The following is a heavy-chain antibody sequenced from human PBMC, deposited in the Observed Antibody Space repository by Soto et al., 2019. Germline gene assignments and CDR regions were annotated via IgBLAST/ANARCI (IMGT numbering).Heavy chain of an antibody. CDR3: ARDSGYGGYGWFDP. J-gene: IGHJ5*02. CDR2: INSDGSST. CDR1: GFTFISHW. Sequence: GGSLRLSCAASGFTFISHWMHWVRQAPGKGLVWVSRINSDGSSTSYADSVKGRFTISRDNAKNTLYLQMNSLRAEDTAVYYCARDSGYGGYGWFDPWGQGTLVTVSS. V-gene: IGHV3-74*01. D-gene: IGHD5-12*01.